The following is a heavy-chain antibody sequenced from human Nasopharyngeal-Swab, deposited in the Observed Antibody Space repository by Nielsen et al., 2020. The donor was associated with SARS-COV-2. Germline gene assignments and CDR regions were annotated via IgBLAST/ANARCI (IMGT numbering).Heavy chain of an antibody. D-gene: IGHD6-19*01. Sequence: SVKVSCKASGGTFSSYAISWVRQAPGQGLEWMGGIIPILGIANYAQKFQGRVTITADKSTSTAYMELSSLRSEDTAVYYCARGAVAVSWFDPWGQGTLVTVSS. CDR2: IIPILGIA. V-gene: IGHV1-69*10. CDR3: ARGAVAVSWFDP. J-gene: IGHJ5*02. CDR1: GGTFSSYA.